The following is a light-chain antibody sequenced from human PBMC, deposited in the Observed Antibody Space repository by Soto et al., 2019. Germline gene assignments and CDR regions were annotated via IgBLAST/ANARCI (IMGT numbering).Light chain of an antibody. J-gene: IGLJ1*01. CDR1: SSDVGSYNL. CDR2: EVT. CDR3: FSYAGSSTLYV. V-gene: IGLV2-23*02. Sequence: QSVLTQPASVSGSPGQSITISCTGTSSDVGSYNLVSWYQQHPGKAPKLMIYEVTKRPSGVSNRFSGSKSGNTASLTISGLQAEDEGDYYCFSYAGSSTLYVFGTGTKLTVL.